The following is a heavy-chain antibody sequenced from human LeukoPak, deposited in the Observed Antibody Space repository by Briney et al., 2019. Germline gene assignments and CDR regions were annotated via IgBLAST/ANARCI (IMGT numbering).Heavy chain of an antibody. D-gene: IGHD3-10*01. CDR2: INHSGST. Sequence: SETLSLTCAVYGGSFSGYYWSWIRQPPGKGLEWIGEINHSGSTNYNPSLKTRVIISTDTSRSQVSLRLTSVTAADTAVYYCARGGPGSYDQFDHWGQGTLVTVSS. J-gene: IGHJ4*02. V-gene: IGHV4-34*01. CDR3: ARGGPGSYDQFDH. CDR1: GGSFSGYY.